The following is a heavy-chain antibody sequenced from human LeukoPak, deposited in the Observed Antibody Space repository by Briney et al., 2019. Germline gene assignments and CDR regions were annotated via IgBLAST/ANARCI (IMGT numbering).Heavy chain of an antibody. D-gene: IGHD3-22*01. CDR2: IYHSGNS. V-gene: IGHV4-38-2*01. J-gene: IGHJ4*02. CDR1: GFSISSNHY. Sequence: TSSETLSLTCAVSGFSISSNHYWGWLRQPAGKGVEWIGGIYHSGNSYYNPALKSRVTISVDTSKNQFSLKLSSVTAADTAVYYCARRTNFYDSSGYYFDSWGKGTLVTVSS. CDR3: ARRTNFYDSSGYYFDS.